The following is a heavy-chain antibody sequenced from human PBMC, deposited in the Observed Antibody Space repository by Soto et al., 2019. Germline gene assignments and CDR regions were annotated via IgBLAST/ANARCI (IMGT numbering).Heavy chain of an antibody. Sequence: QVQLQQWGAGLLKPSETLSLTCAVYGGSFSGYYWSWIRQPPGKGLEWIGEINHSGSTNYNPSLKSRVTISEDTSKNQFSLKLSSVTAADTAVYYCARVREPLTGGPWFDPWGQGTLVTVSS. CDR1: GGSFSGYY. CDR3: ARVREPLTGGPWFDP. V-gene: IGHV4-34*01. J-gene: IGHJ5*02. CDR2: INHSGST. D-gene: IGHD1-26*01.